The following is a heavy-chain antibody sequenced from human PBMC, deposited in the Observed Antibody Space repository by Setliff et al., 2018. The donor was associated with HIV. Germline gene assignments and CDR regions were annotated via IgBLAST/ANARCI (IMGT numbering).Heavy chain of an antibody. J-gene: IGHJ4*02. CDR3: AKVKVPTTDLYFLDY. CDR2: ISSSSSSYT. D-gene: IGHD1-1*01. V-gene: IGHV3-11*06. CDR1: GFIFGDYA. Sequence: GGSLRLSCAASGFIFGDYAMSWVRQAPGKGLEWVSYISSSSSSYTNYADSVKGRFTISRDNAKNSLYLQMNSLRAEDTAVYYCAKVKVPTTDLYFLDYWGQGTPVTVS.